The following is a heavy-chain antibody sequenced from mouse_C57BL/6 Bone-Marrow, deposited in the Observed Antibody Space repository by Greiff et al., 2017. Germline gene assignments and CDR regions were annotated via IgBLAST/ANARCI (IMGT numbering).Heavy chain of an antibody. Sequence: QVQLKESGPGLVQPSQSLSITCTVSDFSLTSYGVHWVRQSPGKGLEWLGVIWRGGSTDYNAAFMSRLSITKDNSKSQVFFKMNSLQADDTAIYYCAKRGSSYGYAMDYWGQGTSVTVSS. V-gene: IGHV2-5*01. CDR2: IWRGGST. CDR1: DFSLTSYG. J-gene: IGHJ4*01. D-gene: IGHD1-1*01. CDR3: AKRGSSYGYAMDY.